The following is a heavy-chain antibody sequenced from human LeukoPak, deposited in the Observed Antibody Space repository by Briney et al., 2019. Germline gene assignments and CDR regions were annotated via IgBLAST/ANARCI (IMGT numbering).Heavy chain of an antibody. D-gene: IGHD5-18*01. CDR2: INHSGST. Sequence: PSETLSLTCAVYGGSFSGYYWSWIRQPPGKGLEWIGEINHSGSTNYNPSLKSRVTISVDTSKNQFSLKLSSVTAADTAVYYCARRRYSYGVGNWFDPWGQGTLVTVSS. J-gene: IGHJ5*02. CDR1: GGSFSGYY. V-gene: IGHV4-34*01. CDR3: ARRRYSYGVGNWFDP.